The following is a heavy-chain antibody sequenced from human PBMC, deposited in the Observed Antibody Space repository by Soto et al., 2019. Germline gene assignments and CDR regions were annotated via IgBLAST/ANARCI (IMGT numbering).Heavy chain of an antibody. D-gene: IGHD3-3*01. V-gene: IGHV5-10-1*01. CDR2: IDPSDSYT. J-gene: IGHJ6*02. CDR1: GYSFTSYW. CDR3: ARRLTIALRSGHGMDV. Sequence: PGESLKISCKGSGYSFTSYWISWVRQMPGKGLEWIGRIDPSDSYTNYSPSFQGHVTISADKSISTAYLQWSSLKASDTAMYYCARRLTIALRSGHGMDVWGQGTTVTVSS.